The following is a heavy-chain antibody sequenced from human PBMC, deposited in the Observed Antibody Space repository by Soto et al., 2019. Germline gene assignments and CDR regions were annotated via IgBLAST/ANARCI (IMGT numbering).Heavy chain of an antibody. Sequence: ASVKVSCKASGYTFTSYGISWVRQAPGQGLEWMGWISAYNGNTNYAQKLQGRVTMTTDTSTSTAYMELRSLRSDDTAVYYCARVRRWDFWSGYSQYNWFDPWGQGTLVTVSS. J-gene: IGHJ5*02. CDR3: ARVRRWDFWSGYSQYNWFDP. V-gene: IGHV1-18*01. CDR1: GYTFTSYG. CDR2: ISAYNGNT. D-gene: IGHD3-3*01.